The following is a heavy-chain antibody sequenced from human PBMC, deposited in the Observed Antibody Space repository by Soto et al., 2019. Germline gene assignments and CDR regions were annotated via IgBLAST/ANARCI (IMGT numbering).Heavy chain of an antibody. CDR1: GYGFASYW. V-gene: IGHV5-51*01. D-gene: IGHD6-19*01. CDR2: IYPGDSDT. Sequence: GESLKISCEASGYGFASYWIGWVRQMPGKGLEWMGAIYPGDSDTRYSPSFQGHVTISADKSINTAYLQWSSLEASDTAIYYCARAPSHGWYQHFDYWGQGTLVTVSS. J-gene: IGHJ4*02. CDR3: ARAPSHGWYQHFDY.